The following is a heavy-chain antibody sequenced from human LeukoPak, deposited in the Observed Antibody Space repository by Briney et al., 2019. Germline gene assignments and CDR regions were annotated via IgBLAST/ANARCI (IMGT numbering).Heavy chain of an antibody. J-gene: IGHJ4*02. CDR2: INPSGGSI. CDR3: ARDGFVSRFLDY. CDR1: GYIFTSYY. Sequence: ASVKVSCKASGYIFTSYYMYWVRQAPGQGLEWMGIINPSGGSIRYAQKFQGRVTMTRDTSTSTVYMELSSLRSEDTALYYCARDGFVSRFLDYWGQGTPVTVSS. V-gene: IGHV1-46*01. D-gene: IGHD3-3*01.